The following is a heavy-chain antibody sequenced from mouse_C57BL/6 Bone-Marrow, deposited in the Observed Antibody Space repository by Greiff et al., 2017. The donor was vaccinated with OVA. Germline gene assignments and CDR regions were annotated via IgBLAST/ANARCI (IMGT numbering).Heavy chain of an antibody. D-gene: IGHD1-1*01. CDR2: IHPNSGST. Sequence: VQLQQPGAELVKPGASVKLSCKASGYTFTSYWMHWVKQRPGQGLEWIGMIHPNSGSTNYNEKFKSKATLTVDKSSSTAYMQLSSLTSEDSAVYYCATRDYYGSSYDWYFDVWGTGTTVTVSS. CDR1: GYTFTSYW. CDR3: ATRDYYGSSYDWYFDV. V-gene: IGHV1-64*01. J-gene: IGHJ1*03.